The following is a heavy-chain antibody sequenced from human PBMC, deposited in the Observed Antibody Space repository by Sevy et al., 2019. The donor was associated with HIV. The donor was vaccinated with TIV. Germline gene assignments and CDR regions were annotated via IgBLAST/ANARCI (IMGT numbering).Heavy chain of an antibody. J-gene: IGHJ6*02. D-gene: IGHD3-3*01. V-gene: IGHV3-33*01. CDR3: ARAFSNYDFWSGYYYYYYYGMDV. CDR2: IWYDGSNK. Sequence: GGSLRLSCAASGFTFSSYGMHWVRQAPGKGLEWVAVIWYDGSNKYYADSVKGGFTNSRDNSKNTLYLQMNSLRAEGTAVYYCARAFSNYDFWSGYYYYYYYGMDVWGQGTTVTVSS. CDR1: GFTFSSYG.